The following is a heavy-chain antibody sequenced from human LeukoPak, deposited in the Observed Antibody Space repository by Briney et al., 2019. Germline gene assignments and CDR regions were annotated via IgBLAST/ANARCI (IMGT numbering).Heavy chain of an antibody. CDR2: ISSSSRNI. V-gene: IGHV3-21*01. CDR1: GFTFSSNS. D-gene: IGHD5-18*01. Sequence: PGGSLRLSCAAYGFTFSSNSVNWDRQAPGKGMEWVSSISSSSRNIYYADSVKVRFTISRDNAKNSLYLQMNSLRAEDTAVYYCARDAAAAMVGVYYFDYWGQGTLVTVSS. CDR3: ARDAAAAMVGVYYFDY. J-gene: IGHJ4*02.